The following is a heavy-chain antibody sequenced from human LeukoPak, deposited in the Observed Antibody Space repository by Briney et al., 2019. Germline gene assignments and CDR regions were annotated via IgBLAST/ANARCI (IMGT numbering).Heavy chain of an antibody. D-gene: IGHD3-10*01. J-gene: IGHJ4*02. V-gene: IGHV3-30-3*01. Sequence: GGSLRLSCAASGFTFSGHVMYWVRQTPGKGLEWVAVISSDGTNTWYADSVKGRFSISRDNSKNTLYLQMNSLRADDTAVYYCARGLYGSGIMSYFDNWGQGILVTVSS. CDR3: ARGLYGSGIMSYFDN. CDR1: GFTFSGHV. CDR2: ISSDGTNT.